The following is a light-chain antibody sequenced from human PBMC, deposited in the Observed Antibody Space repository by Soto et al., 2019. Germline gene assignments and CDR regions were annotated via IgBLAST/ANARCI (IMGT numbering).Light chain of an antibody. J-gene: IGLJ2*01. CDR3: TSWTTSTTMI. CDR2: DVN. Sequence: QSALTQPASVSGYPGQSITISCTGTSSDIGAYNFVSWYQQHPGKAPKLMLYDVNIRPSGVSNRFSGSKSGNTASLTISGLQAEYEADYYCTSWTTSTTMIFGGGTKVTVL. V-gene: IGLV2-14*03. CDR1: SSDIGAYNF.